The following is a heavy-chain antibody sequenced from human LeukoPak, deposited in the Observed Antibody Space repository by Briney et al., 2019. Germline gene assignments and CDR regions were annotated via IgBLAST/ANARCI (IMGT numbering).Heavy chain of an antibody. J-gene: IGHJ4*02. CDR3: ARGLSGDPYYFDY. Sequence: GGSLRLSCAASGFTFSSYAMSWVRQAPGKGLEWVSVIYSGGSTYYADSVKGRLTISRDNSKNTLYLQMNSLRAEDTAVYYCARGLSGDPYYFDYWGQGTLVTVSP. D-gene: IGHD7-27*01. CDR1: GFTFSSYA. CDR2: IYSGGST. V-gene: IGHV3-66*02.